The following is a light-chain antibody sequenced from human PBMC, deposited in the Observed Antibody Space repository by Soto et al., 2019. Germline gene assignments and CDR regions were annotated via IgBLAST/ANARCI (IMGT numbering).Light chain of an antibody. V-gene: IGKV3-15*01. Sequence: EIVMTQSPATLSVSPGESATLSCRASQSISGNLAWYQQKPGLAPRLLIYHASTRATGVPARFSGGGSGTEFTLTINSLQSEDFAVYYCQRYNRWPLSFGGGTKVDIK. CDR3: QRYNRWPLS. J-gene: IGKJ4*01. CDR1: QSISGN. CDR2: HAS.